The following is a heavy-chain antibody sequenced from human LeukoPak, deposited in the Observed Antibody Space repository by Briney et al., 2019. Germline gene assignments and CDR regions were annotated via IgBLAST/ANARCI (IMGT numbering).Heavy chain of an antibody. V-gene: IGHV1-18*01. D-gene: IGHD3-3*01. CDR1: GYTFTSYG. Sequence: ASVKVSCKASGYTFTSYGISWVRQAPGQGLEWMGWISAYNGNTNYAQKLQGRVTMTTDTSTSTAYMELRSLRSDDTAVYYCARDLEYYDFWSGYYTENVHDAFDIWGQGTMVTVSS. CDR3: ARDLEYYDFWSGYYTENVHDAFDI. CDR2: ISAYNGNT. J-gene: IGHJ3*02.